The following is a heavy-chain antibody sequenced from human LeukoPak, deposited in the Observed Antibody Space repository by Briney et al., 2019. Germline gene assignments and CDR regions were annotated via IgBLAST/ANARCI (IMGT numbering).Heavy chain of an antibody. Sequence: PGGSLRLSCAASGFTFSSYEMNWVRQAPGKGLEWVSAISGSGGSTYYADSVKGRFTISRDNSKNTLYLQMNSLRAEDTAVYYCAKDYGSSWYYQLDYWGQGTLVTVSS. CDR3: AKDYGSSWYYQLDY. D-gene: IGHD6-13*01. CDR1: GFTFSSYE. CDR2: ISGSGGST. J-gene: IGHJ4*02. V-gene: IGHV3-23*01.